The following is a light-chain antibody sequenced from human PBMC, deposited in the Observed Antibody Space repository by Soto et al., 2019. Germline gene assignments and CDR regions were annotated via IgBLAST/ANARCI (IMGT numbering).Light chain of an antibody. V-gene: IGKV1-5*01. CDR2: DAS. J-gene: IGKJ1*01. CDR1: QSISSW. CDR3: QQYISYSRT. Sequence: DIQMTQSPSTLSASVGDRVTITCRASQSISSWLAWYQQKPGKAPKLLIYDASSLGSGVPSRFSGSGSGTEFTLTISSLQPDDFATYYCQQYISYSRTFGQGTKVEIK.